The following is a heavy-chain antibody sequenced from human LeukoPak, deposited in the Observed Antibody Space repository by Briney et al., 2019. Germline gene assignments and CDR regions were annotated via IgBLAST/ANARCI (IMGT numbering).Heavy chain of an antibody. CDR2: INPNGGTT. J-gene: IGHJ4*02. V-gene: IGHV1-46*01. CDR1: GYSFTSHY. CDR3: ARVGFDY. D-gene: IGHD3-16*01. Sequence: ASVKVSCESSGYSFTSHYIHWVRQAPGQGLEWMGRINPNGGTTTSAQKFQGRVTITRDTSTSTVYMELRSLRSEDTAVYYCARVGFDYWGQGTLVTVSS.